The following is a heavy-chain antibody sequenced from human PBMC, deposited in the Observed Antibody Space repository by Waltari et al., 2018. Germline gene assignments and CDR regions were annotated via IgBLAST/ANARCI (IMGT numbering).Heavy chain of an antibody. CDR2: INHSGST. Sequence: QVQLQQWGAGLLKPSETLSLTCAVYGGSFSGYYWSWIRQPPGKGLEWIGEINHSGSTNYNPSLKSRVTISVDTSKNQFSLTLSSVTAADTAVYYCARGVYSGSRGAGSDYWGQGTLVTVSS. CDR3: ARGVYSGSRGAGSDY. V-gene: IGHV4-34*01. J-gene: IGHJ4*02. D-gene: IGHD1-26*01. CDR1: GGSFSGYY.